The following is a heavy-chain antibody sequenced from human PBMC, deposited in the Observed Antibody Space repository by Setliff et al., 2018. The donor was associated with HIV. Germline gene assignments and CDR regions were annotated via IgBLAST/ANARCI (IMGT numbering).Heavy chain of an antibody. CDR2: IYTTGST. CDR1: GGSISSYY. V-gene: IGHV4-4*07. Sequence: PSETLSLTCTVSGGSISSYYWSWIRQPAGKGLEWIGYIYTTGSTNYNPSLKSRVTMTEDTSTDTAYMTLRNLTSDDTAIYYCATITYWGQGTLVTVSS. J-gene: IGHJ4*02. CDR3: ATITY. D-gene: IGHD1-20*01.